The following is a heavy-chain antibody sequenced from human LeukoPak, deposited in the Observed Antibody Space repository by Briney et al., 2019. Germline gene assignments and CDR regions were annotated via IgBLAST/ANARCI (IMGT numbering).Heavy chain of an antibody. CDR2: INHSGST. D-gene: IGHD2-2*01. CDR1: GGSISSYY. Sequence: SETLSLTCTVSGGSISSYYWSWIRQPPGKGLEWIGEINHSGSTNYNPSLKSRVTISVDTSKNQFSLKLSSVTAADTAVYYCAXXXXXXXXXXSCYFHFDYWGQGTLVTVSS. V-gene: IGHV4-34*01. CDR3: AXXXXXXXXXXSCYFHFDY. J-gene: IGHJ4*02.